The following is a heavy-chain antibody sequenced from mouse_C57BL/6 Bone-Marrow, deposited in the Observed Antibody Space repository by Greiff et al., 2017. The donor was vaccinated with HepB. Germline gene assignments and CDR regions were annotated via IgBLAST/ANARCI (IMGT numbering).Heavy chain of an antibody. Sequence: QVQLKQPGAELVKPGASVKLSCKASGYTFTSYWMHWVKQRPGQGLEWIGMIHPNSGSTNYNEKFKSKATLTVDKSSSTAYMQLSSLTSEDSAVYYCARGAGTVPFAYWGQGTLVTVSA. CDR2: IHPNSGST. V-gene: IGHV1-64*01. CDR3: ARGAGTVPFAY. J-gene: IGHJ3*01. D-gene: IGHD4-1*01. CDR1: GYTFTSYW.